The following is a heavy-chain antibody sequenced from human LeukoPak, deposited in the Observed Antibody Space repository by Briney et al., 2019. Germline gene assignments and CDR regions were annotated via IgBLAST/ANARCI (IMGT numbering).Heavy chain of an antibody. CDR3: ARECMDTTMVDAFDI. CDR2: ISSSSNYI. D-gene: IGHD5-18*01. Sequence: GGSLRLSCAASGFAFSDYIMNWVRQAPGKGLEWVSYISSSSNYIYYADSVKGRFTISRDNAKNSLYLQMNSLRAEDTAVYYCARECMDTTMVDAFDIWGQGTLVTVSS. V-gene: IGHV3-21*01. J-gene: IGHJ3*02. CDR1: GFAFSDYI.